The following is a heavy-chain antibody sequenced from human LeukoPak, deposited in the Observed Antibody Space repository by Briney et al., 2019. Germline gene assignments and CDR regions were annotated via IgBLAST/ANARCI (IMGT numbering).Heavy chain of an antibody. J-gene: IGHJ4*02. D-gene: IGHD2-2*01. CDR2: IIHSGST. CDR1: GGSFSGYY. V-gene: IGHV4-34*12. Sequence: PSETLSLTCAVYGGSFSGYYWSWIRQPPGKGLEWLGEIIHSGSTNYNPSLKSRVTISVDTSKNQFSLKLSSVTAADTVVYYCARVRSIVVVPANTRFDYWGQGTLVTVSS. CDR3: ARVRSIVVVPANTRFDY.